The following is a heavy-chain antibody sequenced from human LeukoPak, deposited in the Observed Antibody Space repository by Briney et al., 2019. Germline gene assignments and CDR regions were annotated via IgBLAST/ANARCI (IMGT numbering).Heavy chain of an antibody. Sequence: SETLSLTCAVYGGSFSGYYWSWIRQPPGKGLGWIGEINHSGSTNYNPSLKSRVTISVDTSKNQFSLKLSSVTAADTAVYYCATESLNGVDYWGQGTLVTVSS. J-gene: IGHJ4*02. CDR2: INHSGST. CDR3: ATESLNGVDY. CDR1: GGSFSGYY. V-gene: IGHV4-34*01. D-gene: IGHD3-10*01.